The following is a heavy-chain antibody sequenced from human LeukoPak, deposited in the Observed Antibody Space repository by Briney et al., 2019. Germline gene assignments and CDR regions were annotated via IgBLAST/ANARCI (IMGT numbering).Heavy chain of an antibody. CDR2: IYSGGNT. Sequence: GGSLRLSCAASGFTVSSNYLSWVRQAPGKGLECVSVIYSGGNTYYADSVKGRFTISRDNTKNTLFLQMNSLRAEDTAVYYCARRGDGGRSFDYWGQGTLVTVSS. CDR1: GFTVSSNY. J-gene: IGHJ4*02. D-gene: IGHD4-23*01. V-gene: IGHV3-53*01. CDR3: ARRGDGGRSFDY.